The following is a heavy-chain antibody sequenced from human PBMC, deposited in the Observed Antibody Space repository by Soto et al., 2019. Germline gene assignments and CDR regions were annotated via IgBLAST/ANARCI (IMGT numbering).Heavy chain of an antibody. D-gene: IGHD3-16*01. CDR2: INAGNGNT. CDR3: ARDHGGGRTQQYWGKDY. J-gene: IGHJ4*02. Sequence: QVQLVQSGAEVKKPGASVKVSCKASGYTFTSYAMHWVRQAPGQRLEWMGWINAGNGNTKYSQKFQGRVTITRDTAARQAYMELSSLRSEDVAVYYCARDHGGGRTQQYWGKDYWGQGTLVTVSS. CDR1: GYTFTSYA. V-gene: IGHV1-3*01.